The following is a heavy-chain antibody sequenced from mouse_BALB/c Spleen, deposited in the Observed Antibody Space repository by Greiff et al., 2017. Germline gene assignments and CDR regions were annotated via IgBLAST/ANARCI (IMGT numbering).Heavy chain of an antibody. Sequence: QVQLQQPGAELVKPGASVKLSCKASGYTFTSYWLPWVKQRPGRGLEWIGRIGPNSGGTKYNEKFKSKATLTVDKPSSTAYMQLSSLTSEDSAVYYWTRSRGYDLDYWGQGTTLTVSA. V-gene: IGHV1-62-3*01. CDR1: GYTFTSYW. CDR3: TRSRGYDLDY. J-gene: IGHJ2*01. D-gene: IGHD2-14*01. CDR2: IGPNSGGT.